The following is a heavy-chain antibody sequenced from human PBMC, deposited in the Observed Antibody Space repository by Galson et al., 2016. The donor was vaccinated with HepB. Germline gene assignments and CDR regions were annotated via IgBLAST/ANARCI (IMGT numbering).Heavy chain of an antibody. CDR1: GFTSSHYY. D-gene: IGHD4-17*01. J-gene: IGHJ4*02. CDR3: AAGGGRGFSGDYYFDF. Sequence: SLRLSCAASGFTSSHYYMAWIRQAPGKGLECVSYISSSGGTIDYADSVKGRYTMSRDNAEESLNLQMNSLRPEDTAVYYCAAGGGRGFSGDYYFDFWGRGTLVTVSS. CDR2: ISSSGGTI. V-gene: IGHV3-11*01.